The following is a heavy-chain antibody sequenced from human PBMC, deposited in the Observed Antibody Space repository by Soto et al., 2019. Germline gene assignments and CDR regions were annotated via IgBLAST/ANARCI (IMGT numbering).Heavy chain of an antibody. D-gene: IGHD5-12*01. CDR2: IWYDGSNK. CDR1: GFTFSSYG. CDR3: ARDMGLQLTYYGMDV. J-gene: IGHJ6*02. V-gene: IGHV3-33*01. Sequence: GGSLRLSCAASGFTFSSYGMHWVRQAPGKGLEWVAVIWYDGSNKYYADSVKGRFTISRDNSKNTLYLQMNSLRAEDTAVYYCARDMGLQLTYYGMDVWGQGTTVTVSS.